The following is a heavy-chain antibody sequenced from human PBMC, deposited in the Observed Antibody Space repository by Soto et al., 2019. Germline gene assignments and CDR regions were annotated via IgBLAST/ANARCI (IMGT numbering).Heavy chain of an antibody. Sequence: PSETLSLTCTVSGGSVSSESHYWSWIRQTPGKGLEWIGYIYYTGSTNYNPSLKGRVTMSVDTSRDQVSLRLRSVTRADTAVYYCARATTGPSRGSVYYYYGMDVWGQGTTVTVSS. J-gene: IGHJ6*02. V-gene: IGHV4-61*01. D-gene: IGHD1-26*01. CDR3: ARATTGPSRGSVYYYYGMDV. CDR1: GGSVSSESHY. CDR2: IYYTGST.